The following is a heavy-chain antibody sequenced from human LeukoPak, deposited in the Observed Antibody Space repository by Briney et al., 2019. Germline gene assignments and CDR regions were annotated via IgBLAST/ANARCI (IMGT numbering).Heavy chain of an antibody. CDR2: INHSGIT. D-gene: IGHD2-2*01. CDR3: ARERVVPAAMPFDY. CDR1: NGSFRGYC. Sequence: SETLSLTCAVYNGSFRGYCWSWIRQPPGKGLEWIGEINHSGITHYNPSLESRVTISVDTSKNQVSVKVRSVTAADTALYYCARERVVPAAMPFDYWGQGTLVTVSS. J-gene: IGHJ4*02. V-gene: IGHV4-34*01.